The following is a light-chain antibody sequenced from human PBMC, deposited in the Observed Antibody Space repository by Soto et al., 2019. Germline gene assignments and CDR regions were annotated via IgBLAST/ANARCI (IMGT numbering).Light chain of an antibody. Sequence: DIQVTQSPSSLSASVGDRVTITCRTSQNINIFLNWYQQKQGRAPMXVISAASNLESGVPSRFSGRGSGTELTITISNLQPGDSELYFCQESYSTPLAFGGGTKVDIK. CDR2: AAS. CDR3: QESYSTPLA. CDR1: QNINIF. J-gene: IGKJ4*01. V-gene: IGKV1-39*01.